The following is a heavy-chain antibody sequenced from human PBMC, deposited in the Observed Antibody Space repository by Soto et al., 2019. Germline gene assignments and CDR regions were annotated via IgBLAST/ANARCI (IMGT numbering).Heavy chain of an antibody. D-gene: IGHD4-17*01. V-gene: IGHV1-3*01. J-gene: IGHJ6*02. CDR3: ANNGDYYYYGMDV. CDR2: INAGNGKT. Sequence: QVQLVQSGAEVKKPGASVKVSCKASGYTFSNYATHWVRQAPGQRLEWMGWINAGNGKTKYSQNFQGNVTIAGDTAAGTAYMELSSLRSEDATVYYCANNGDYYYYGMDVWGQGTTVTVSS. CDR1: GYTFSNYA.